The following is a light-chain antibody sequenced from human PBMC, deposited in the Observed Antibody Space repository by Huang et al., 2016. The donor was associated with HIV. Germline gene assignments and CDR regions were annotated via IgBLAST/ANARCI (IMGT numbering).Light chain of an antibody. CDR2: DAS. V-gene: IGKV3-11*01. J-gene: IGKJ4*01. CDR3: QQRGSWPLT. Sequence: EIVLTQSPATLSLSPGERATLSCRASQSVANSLAWYQQKPGQAPRPLIYDASNRATGIPARFSGSGSGTDFTLTISSLEPEDFAVYYCQQRGSWPLTFGGGTKVDI. CDR1: QSVANS.